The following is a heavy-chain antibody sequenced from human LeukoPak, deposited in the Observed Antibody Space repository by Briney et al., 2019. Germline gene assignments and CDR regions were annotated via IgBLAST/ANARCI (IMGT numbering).Heavy chain of an antibody. CDR2: ISAYNGNT. J-gene: IGHJ4*02. CDR1: GYTFTSYG. CDR3: ARDLRREYYYDSSGYYFHY. D-gene: IGHD3-22*01. Sequence: ASVKVSCKASGYTFTSYGISWVRQAPGQGLEWMGWISAYNGNTNYAQKLQGRVTMTTDTSTSTAYMELRSLRSYDTAVYYCARDLRREYYYDSSGYYFHYWGQGTLVTVSS. V-gene: IGHV1-18*01.